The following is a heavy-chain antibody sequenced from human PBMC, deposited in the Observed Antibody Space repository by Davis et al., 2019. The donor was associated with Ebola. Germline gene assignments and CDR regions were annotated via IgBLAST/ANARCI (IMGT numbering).Heavy chain of an antibody. CDR1: GGSFDGYY. D-gene: IGHD4-17*01. Sequence: GSLRLPCSVYGGSFDGYYWTWIRQSPGKGLEWIGGINHYGTTNYNPSFKSRVTISVDTSKNQFSLRLNSVTAADTAQYYCARVLGNGDLLLDYWGQGTLVTVSS. CDR3: ARVLGNGDLLLDY. J-gene: IGHJ4*02. CDR2: INHYGTT. V-gene: IGHV4-34*01.